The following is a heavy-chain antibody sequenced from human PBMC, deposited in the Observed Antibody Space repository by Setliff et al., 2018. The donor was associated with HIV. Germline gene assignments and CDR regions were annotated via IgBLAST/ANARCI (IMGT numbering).Heavy chain of an antibody. CDR2: ILFDGTYK. CDR1: GFTFSSYG. CDR3: AKNLYSSIWSPLDY. Sequence: GGSLRLSCAASGFTFSSYGVHWVRQAPGKGLDWVASILFDGTYKYYAASVKGRFTISRDNSKNTLFLQMGSLRTEDTAVYFCAKNLYSSIWSPLDYWGQGTLVTVSS. V-gene: IGHV3-30*02. J-gene: IGHJ4*02. D-gene: IGHD6-13*01.